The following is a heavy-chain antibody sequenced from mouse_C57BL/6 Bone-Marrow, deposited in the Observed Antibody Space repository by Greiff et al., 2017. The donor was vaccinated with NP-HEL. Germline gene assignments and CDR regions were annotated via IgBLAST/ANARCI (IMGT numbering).Heavy chain of an antibody. CDR1: GYSITSDY. D-gene: IGHD1-1*01. V-gene: IGHV3-8*01. CDR2: ISYSGST. CDR3: ARCVYYYGSSPFDY. Sequence: EVKLMESGPGLAKPSQTLSLTCSVTGYSITSDYWNWIRKFPGHKLEYMGYISYSGSTYYNPSLKSRISITRDTSNNQYYLQLNSVTTEDTATYSCARCVYYYGSSPFDYWGQGTTLTVSS. J-gene: IGHJ2*01.